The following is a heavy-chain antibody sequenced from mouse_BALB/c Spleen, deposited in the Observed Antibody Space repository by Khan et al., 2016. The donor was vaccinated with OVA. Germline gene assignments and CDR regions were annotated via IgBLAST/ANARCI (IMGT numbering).Heavy chain of an antibody. D-gene: IGHD1-2*01. Sequence: VQLMESGPGLVKPSQSLSLTCTVTGYSITSGYGWNWIREFPGNKLEWMGYISYSGSTNSNPSLKSRFSITRHTTKNQFLLPCNSVTTEDTATYDCARTARIKYWGKGTTLTVSS. V-gene: IGHV3-2*02. J-gene: IGHJ2*01. CDR1: GYSITSGYG. CDR3: ARTARIKY. CDR2: ISYSGST.